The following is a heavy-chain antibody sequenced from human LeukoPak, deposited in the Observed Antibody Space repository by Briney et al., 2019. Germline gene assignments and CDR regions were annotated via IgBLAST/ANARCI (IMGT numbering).Heavy chain of an antibody. J-gene: IGHJ4*02. V-gene: IGHV4-38-2*02. CDR3: ARGRGYSYGSPFDY. CDR2: IYHSGST. D-gene: IGHD5-18*01. CDR1: GYSISSGYY. Sequence: SETLSLTCTVSGYSISSGYYWGWIRQPPGKGLEWIGSIYHSGSTYYNPSLKSRVTMSVDTSKNQFSLKLSSVTAADTAVYYCARGRGYSYGSPFDYWGQGTLVTVSS.